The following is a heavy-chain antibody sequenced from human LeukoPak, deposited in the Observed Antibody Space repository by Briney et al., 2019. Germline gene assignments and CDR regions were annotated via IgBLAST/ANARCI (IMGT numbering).Heavy chain of an antibody. CDR2: IYYSGST. V-gene: IGHV4-59*08. D-gene: IGHD2-2*01. Sequence: SETLSLTCTVSGGSISSYYWSWIRQPPGKGLGWIGYIYYSGSTNYNPSLKSRVTISVDTSKNQFSLKLSSVTAADTAVYYCARGTNPQPYYYYGMDVWGQGTTVTVSS. CDR3: ARGTNPQPYYYYGMDV. J-gene: IGHJ6*02. CDR1: GGSISSYY.